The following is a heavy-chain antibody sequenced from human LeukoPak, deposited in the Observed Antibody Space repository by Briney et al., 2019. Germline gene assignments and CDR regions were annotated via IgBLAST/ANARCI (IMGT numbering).Heavy chain of an antibody. D-gene: IGHD3-16*02. V-gene: IGHV4-31*03. CDR2: IYYSGST. J-gene: IGHJ4*02. CDR3: ARHSRDASPPKYYDYVWGSYRYPYYFDY. Sequence: PSETLSLTCTVSGGSISSGGYYWSWIRQHPGKGLEWIGYIYYSGSTYYNPSLKSRVTISVDTSKNRFSLKLSSVTAADTAVCYCARHSRDASPPKYYDYVWGSYRYPYYFDYWGQGILVTVSS. CDR1: GGSISSGGYY.